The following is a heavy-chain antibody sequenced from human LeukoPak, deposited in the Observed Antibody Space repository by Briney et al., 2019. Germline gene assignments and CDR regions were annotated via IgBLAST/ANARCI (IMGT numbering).Heavy chain of an antibody. Sequence: AGSLRLSCAPAGFTFSSYGIHCVSQAPGNGLEWVAVISHDGTKKHYGDSVKGRFTISRDNSKNTLFLQMNSLRMEDTAAYYCATSLSDCSGGRCYPWGFLYYGMDVWGPGTTVAVSS. CDR2: ISHDGTKK. CDR1: GFTFSSYG. CDR3: ATSLSDCSGGRCYPWGFLYYGMDV. V-gene: IGHV3-30*03. J-gene: IGHJ6*02. D-gene: IGHD2-15*01.